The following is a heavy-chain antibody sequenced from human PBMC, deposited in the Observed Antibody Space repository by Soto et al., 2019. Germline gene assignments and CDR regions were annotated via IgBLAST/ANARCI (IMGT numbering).Heavy chain of an antibody. CDR1: GFTFSSYA. CDR2: ISGSGGST. CDR3: AKSPPAAAGTSNWFDP. J-gene: IGHJ5*02. D-gene: IGHD6-13*01. V-gene: IGHV3-23*01. Sequence: EVQLLESGGGLVQPGGSLRLSCAASGFTFSSYAMSWVRQAPGKGLEWVSGISGSGGSTYYADSVKGRFTISRDNSKNTLYLQMNSLRAEDTAVYYCAKSPPAAAGTSNWFDPWGQGTLVTVSS.